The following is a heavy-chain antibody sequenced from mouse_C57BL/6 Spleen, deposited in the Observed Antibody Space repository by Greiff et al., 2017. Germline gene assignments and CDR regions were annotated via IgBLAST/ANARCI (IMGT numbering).Heavy chain of an antibody. Sequence: EVQVVESGGDLVKPGGSLKLSCAASGFTFSSYGMSWVRQTPDKRLEWVATISSGGSYTYYPDSVKGRFTISRDNAKNTLYLQMSSLKSEDTAMYYCARLRGSSSHYAMDYWGQGTSVTVSS. CDR2: ISSGGSYT. CDR3: ARLRGSSSHYAMDY. J-gene: IGHJ4*01. V-gene: IGHV5-6*01. D-gene: IGHD1-1*01. CDR1: GFTFSSYG.